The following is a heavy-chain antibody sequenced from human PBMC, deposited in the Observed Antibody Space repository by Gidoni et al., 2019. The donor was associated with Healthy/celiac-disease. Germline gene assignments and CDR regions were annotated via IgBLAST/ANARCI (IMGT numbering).Heavy chain of an antibody. CDR2: IYYSGST. Sequence: QLQLHESGPGLLQPSETLSLTCTVSGGSISSSSYYWGWIRQPPGKRLEWIGSIYYSGSTYYNPSLKSRVTISVDTSKNQFSLKLSSVTAADTAVYYCASSGWPYFDYWGQGTLVTVSS. D-gene: IGHD6-19*01. CDR1: GGSISSSSYY. CDR3: ASSGWPYFDY. J-gene: IGHJ4*02. V-gene: IGHV4-39*07.